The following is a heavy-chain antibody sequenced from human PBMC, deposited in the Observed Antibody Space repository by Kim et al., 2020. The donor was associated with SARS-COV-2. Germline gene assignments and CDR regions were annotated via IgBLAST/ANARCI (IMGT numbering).Heavy chain of an antibody. Sequence: SETLSLTCTVSGGSISSYYWSWIRQPAGKGLEWIGRIYTSWSTNYNPSLKSRVTMSVDTSKNQFSLKLSSVTAADTAVYYCARGGSSSWYGNWFDPWGQGTLVTVSS. D-gene: IGHD6-13*01. J-gene: IGHJ5*02. CDR3: ARGGSSSWYGNWFDP. CDR1: GGSISSYY. V-gene: IGHV4-4*07. CDR2: IYTSWST.